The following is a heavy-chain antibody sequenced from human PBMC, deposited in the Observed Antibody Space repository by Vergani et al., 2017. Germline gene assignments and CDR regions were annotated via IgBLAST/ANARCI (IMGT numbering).Heavy chain of an antibody. CDR1: GGSISSYY. J-gene: IGHJ2*01. CDR3: ARGVGFYYANSGYYSGYWYFDL. D-gene: IGHD3-22*01. CDR2: IYYSGST. V-gene: IGHV4-59*01. Sequence: QVQLQESGPGLVKPSETLSLTCTVSGGSISSYYWSWIRQPPGKGLEWIGYIYYSGSTNYNPSLKSRVTISVDTSKNQFSLKLSSVTAADTAVYYCARGVGFYYANSGYYSGYWYFDLWGRGTLVTVSS.